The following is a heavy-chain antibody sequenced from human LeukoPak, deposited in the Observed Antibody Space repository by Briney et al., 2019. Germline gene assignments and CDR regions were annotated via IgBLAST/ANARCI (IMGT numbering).Heavy chain of an antibody. CDR2: ISYDGSNK. Sequence: GGSLRLSCAASGFTFSSYGMHWVRQAPGKGLEWVAVISYDGSNKYYADSVKGRFTISRDNSKNTLYLQMNSLRAEDTAVYYCAKEGLGYCSGGSCYEASWYFDYWGQGTLVTVSS. CDR1: GFTFSSYG. J-gene: IGHJ4*02. D-gene: IGHD2-15*01. V-gene: IGHV3-30*18. CDR3: AKEGLGYCSGGSCYEASWYFDY.